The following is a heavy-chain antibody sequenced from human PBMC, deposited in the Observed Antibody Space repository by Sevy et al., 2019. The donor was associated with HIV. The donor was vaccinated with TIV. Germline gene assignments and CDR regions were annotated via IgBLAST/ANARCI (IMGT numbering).Heavy chain of an antibody. V-gene: IGHV4-34*01. Sequence: SETLSLTCAVYGGSFSGYYWSWIRQPPGKGLEWIGEINHSGSTNYNPSLKSRVTISVDTSKNQFSLKLSSVTAADTAVYYCARVKKESGPYYDFWSGYPYYFDYWGQGTLVTVSS. CDR1: GGSFSGYY. D-gene: IGHD3-3*01. CDR2: INHSGST. J-gene: IGHJ4*02. CDR3: ARVKKESGPYYDFWSGYPYYFDY.